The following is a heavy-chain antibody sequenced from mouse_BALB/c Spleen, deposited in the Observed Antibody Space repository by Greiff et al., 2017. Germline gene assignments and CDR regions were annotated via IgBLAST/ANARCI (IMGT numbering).Heavy chain of an antibody. CDR1: GFTFSSYA. CDR3: ARGGELFAY. V-gene: IGHV5-9-3*01. Sequence: DVKLQESGGGLVKPGGSLKLSCAASGFTFSSYAMSWVRQTPEKRLEWVATISSGGSYTYYPDSVKGRFTISRDNAKNTLYLQMSSLRSEDTAMYYCARGGELFAYWGQGTLVTVSA. CDR2: ISSGGSYT. J-gene: IGHJ3*01.